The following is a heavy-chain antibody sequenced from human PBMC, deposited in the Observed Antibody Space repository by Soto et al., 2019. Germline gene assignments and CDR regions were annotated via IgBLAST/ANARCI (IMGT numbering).Heavy chain of an antibody. CDR3: ARDGAAADTFDY. D-gene: IGHD6-13*01. CDR2: ISSSSSYI. CDR1: GFTFSSYS. V-gene: IGHV3-21*01. Sequence: EVQLLESGGGLVQPGGSLRLSCAASGFTFSSYSMNWVRQAPGKGLEWVSSISSSSSYIYYADSVKGRFTISRDNAKNSLYLQMNSLRAEDTAVYYCARDGAAADTFDYWGQGTLVTVSS. J-gene: IGHJ4*02.